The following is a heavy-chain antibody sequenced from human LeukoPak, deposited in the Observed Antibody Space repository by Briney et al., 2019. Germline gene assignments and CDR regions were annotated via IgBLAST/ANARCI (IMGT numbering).Heavy chain of an antibody. CDR2: INPSGGST. V-gene: IGHV1-46*01. CDR1: GGTFSSYA. Sequence: ASVKVSCKASGGTFSSYAISWVRQAPGQGLEWMGIINPSGGSTSYAQKFQGRVTMTRDTSTSTVYMELSSLRSEDTAVYYCARDRFRGYYYVSSPPGYFDYWGQGTLVTVSS. CDR3: ARDRFRGYYYVSSPPGYFDY. D-gene: IGHD3-22*01. J-gene: IGHJ4*02.